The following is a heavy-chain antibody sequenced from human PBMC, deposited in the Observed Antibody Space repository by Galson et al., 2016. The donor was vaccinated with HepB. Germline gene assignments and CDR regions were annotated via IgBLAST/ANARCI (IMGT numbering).Heavy chain of an antibody. Sequence: SLRLSCAASGSKFDDYAMHWVRQAPGRGLEWVSVISWNSGSLGYADSVRGRFTISRDNAKNSLYLQMNSLRAEDTALYFCAKDPYGSGSRRYLDNWGQGTLVTVSS. CDR3: AKDPYGSGSRRYLDN. D-gene: IGHD3-10*01. V-gene: IGHV3-9*01. CDR2: ISWNSGSL. J-gene: IGHJ4*02. CDR1: GSKFDDYA.